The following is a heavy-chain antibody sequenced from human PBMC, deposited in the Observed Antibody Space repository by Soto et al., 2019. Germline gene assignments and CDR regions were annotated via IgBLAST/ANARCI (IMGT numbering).Heavy chain of an antibody. CDR3: GFSSPDGGGYYSSYYFDY. V-gene: IGHV1-18*01. J-gene: IGHJ4*02. D-gene: IGHD3-22*01. Sequence: QVQLVQSGAEVKKPGASVKVSCKASGYTFTSYGISWVRQAPGQGLEWMGWISAYNGNTNYAQKLQGRVTMTTGTSASRAYLELRSVRADDTAACYCGFSSPDGGGYYSSYYFDYWGQGTLVTVSS. CDR1: GYTFTSYG. CDR2: ISAYNGNT.